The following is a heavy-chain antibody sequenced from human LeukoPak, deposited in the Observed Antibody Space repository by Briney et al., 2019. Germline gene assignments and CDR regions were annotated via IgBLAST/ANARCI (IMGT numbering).Heavy chain of an antibody. J-gene: IGHJ4*02. V-gene: IGHV1-46*01. Sequence: ASVKVSCKASGYTFTGYYMHWVRQAPGQGLEWMGIINPSGGSTSYAQKFQGRVTMTRDTSTSTVYMELSSLRSEDTAVYYCARAVPDYYDGSSPYYFDYWGQGTLVTVSS. CDR1: GYTFTGYY. CDR3: ARAVPDYYDGSSPYYFDY. CDR2: INPSGGST. D-gene: IGHD3-22*01.